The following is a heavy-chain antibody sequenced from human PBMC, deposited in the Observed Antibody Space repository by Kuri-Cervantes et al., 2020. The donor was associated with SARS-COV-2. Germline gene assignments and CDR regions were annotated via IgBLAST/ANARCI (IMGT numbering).Heavy chain of an antibody. V-gene: IGHV3-30*07. CDR1: GFTFSNYA. CDR3: AARLGVLTGYPHYFDY. Sequence: GESLKISCAASGFTFSNYAIHWVRQAPGKGLEWVALISYDGSDKNYADSVKGRFTISRDNSKNTLYLQMNSLRAEDTAVYYCAARLGVLTGYPHYFDYWGQGTLVTVSS. D-gene: IGHD3-9*01. CDR2: ISYDGSDK. J-gene: IGHJ4*02.